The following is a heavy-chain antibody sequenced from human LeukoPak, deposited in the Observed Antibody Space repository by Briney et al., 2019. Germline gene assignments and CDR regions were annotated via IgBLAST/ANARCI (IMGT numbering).Heavy chain of an antibody. CDR3: ARGAHLRDTAMGFDY. CDR2: IYYSGST. V-gene: IGHV4-31*03. J-gene: IGHJ4*02. D-gene: IGHD5-18*01. CDR1: GGSISSGGYY. Sequence: TSQTLSLTCTVSGGSISSGGYYWSWIRQHPGRGLEWIGYIYYSGSTYYNPSLKSRVTISVDTSKNQFSLKLSSVTAADTAVYYCARGAHLRDTAMGFDYWGQGTLVTVSP.